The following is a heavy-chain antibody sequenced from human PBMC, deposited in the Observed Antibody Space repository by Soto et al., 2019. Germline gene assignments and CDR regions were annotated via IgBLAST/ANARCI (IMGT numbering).Heavy chain of an antibody. V-gene: IGHV1-2*04. Sequence: ASVKVSCKASGYTFTGYYMHWVRQAPGQGLEWMGWINPNSGGTNYAQKFQGWVTMTRDTSISTAYMELSRLRSDDTAVYYCARSPLDYYYGMDVWGQGTTVTVSS. J-gene: IGHJ6*02. CDR3: ARSPLDYYYGMDV. CDR1: GYTFTGYY. CDR2: INPNSGGT.